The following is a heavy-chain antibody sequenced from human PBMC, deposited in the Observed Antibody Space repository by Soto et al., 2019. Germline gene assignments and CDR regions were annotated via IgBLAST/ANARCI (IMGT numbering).Heavy chain of an antibody. CDR3: AKVGPSRLQNYYMDV. CDR1: GFTFSSYA. CDR2: ISGSGGST. J-gene: IGHJ6*03. V-gene: IGHV3-23*01. D-gene: IGHD6-6*01. Sequence: GGSLRLSCAASGFTFSSYAMSWVRQAPGKGLEWVSAISGSGGSTYYADSVKGRFTISRDNSKNTLYLQMNSLRAKDTAVYYCAKVGPSRLQNYYMDVWGKGTTVTVSS.